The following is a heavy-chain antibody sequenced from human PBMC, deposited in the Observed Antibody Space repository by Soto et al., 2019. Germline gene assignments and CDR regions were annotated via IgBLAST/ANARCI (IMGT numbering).Heavy chain of an antibody. Sequence: SETLSLTCTVSGGSISSGDYYWSWIRQPPGKGLEWIGYIYYSGSTYYNPSLKSRVTISVDTSKNQFSLKLSSVTAADTAVYYCARERTYYYDSSGYYYGYYFDYWGQGTLVTVS. CDR2: IYYSGST. CDR3: ARERTYYYDSSGYYYGYYFDY. J-gene: IGHJ4*02. CDR1: GGSISSGDYY. V-gene: IGHV4-30-4*01. D-gene: IGHD3-22*01.